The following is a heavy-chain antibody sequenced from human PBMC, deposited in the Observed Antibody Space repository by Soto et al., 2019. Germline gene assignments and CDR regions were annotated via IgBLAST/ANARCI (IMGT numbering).Heavy chain of an antibody. CDR1: GFSLTTGGVG. V-gene: IGHV2-5*02. D-gene: IGHD2-21*01. CDR3: ALTRWGRDCIGSYSSHYYYGMDV. CDR2: IYWDDDK. J-gene: IGHJ6*02. Sequence: QITLKESGPPLVKPTQTLTLTCTFSGFSLTTGGVGVGWIRQPPGKALEWLGLIYWDDDKRYSPTLKSRLTVTKDTSKNQVLLTMTNLDPVDTATYYSALTRWGRDCIGSYSSHYYYGMDVWGQGTTVTVSS.